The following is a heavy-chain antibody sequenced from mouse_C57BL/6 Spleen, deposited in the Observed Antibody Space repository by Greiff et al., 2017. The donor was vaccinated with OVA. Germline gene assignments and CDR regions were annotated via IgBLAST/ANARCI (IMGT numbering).Heavy chain of an antibody. CDR2: ISYDGSN. CDR3: ASELGGYWYFDV. D-gene: IGHD4-1*01. V-gene: IGHV3-6*01. Sequence: ESGPGLVKPSQSLSLTCSVTGYSITSGYYWNWIRQFPGNKLEWMGYISYDGSNNYNPSLKNRISITRDTSKNQFFLKLNSVTTEDTATYYCASELGGYWYFDVWGTGTTVTVSS. J-gene: IGHJ1*03. CDR1: GYSITSGYY.